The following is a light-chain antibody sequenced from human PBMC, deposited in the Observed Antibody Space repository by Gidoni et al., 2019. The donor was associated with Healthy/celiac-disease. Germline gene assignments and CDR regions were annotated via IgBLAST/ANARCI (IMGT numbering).Light chain of an antibody. V-gene: IGLV1-47*01. Sequence: QSVITQTPSPSATARQRVTISWSGRSSNHGSIYVYWYQQLPGTAPKLLIYRNNQRPSGVPDRFAGSKSGTSASLAISGLRSEDEADYYCAAWYDSLSGTLFGGGTKLPVL. CDR1: SSNHGSIY. CDR2: RNN. J-gene: IGLJ2*01. CDR3: AAWYDSLSGTL.